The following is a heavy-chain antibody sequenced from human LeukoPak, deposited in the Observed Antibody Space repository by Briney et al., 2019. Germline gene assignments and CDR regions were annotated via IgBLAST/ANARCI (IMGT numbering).Heavy chain of an antibody. D-gene: IGHD3-3*01. J-gene: IGHJ4*02. CDR3: ARSSAYYDFWSGYYNPFDY. CDR1: GYTFTSYY. Sequence: ASVKVSCKASGYTFTSYYMHWVRQAPGQGREWMGIINPSGGSTSYAQKFQGRVTMTRDTSTSTVYMELSSLRSEDTAVYYCARSSAYYDFWSGYYNPFDYWGQGTLVTVSS. V-gene: IGHV1-46*03. CDR2: INPSGGST.